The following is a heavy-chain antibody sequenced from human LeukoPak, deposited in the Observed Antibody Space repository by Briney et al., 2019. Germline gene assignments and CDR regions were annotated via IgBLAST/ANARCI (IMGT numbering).Heavy chain of an antibody. CDR2: IIPIFGTA. CDR1: GGTFSSYA. D-gene: IGHD4/OR15-4a*01. CDR3: ARRAGAYSHPYDY. J-gene: IGHJ4*02. V-gene: IGHV1-69*06. Sequence: GASVKVSCKASGGTFSSYAISWVRQAPGQGLEWMGGIIPIFGTANYAQKFQGRVTITADKSMSTAYMELSSLRAEDTAVYYCARRAGAYSHPYDYWGQGTLVTVSS.